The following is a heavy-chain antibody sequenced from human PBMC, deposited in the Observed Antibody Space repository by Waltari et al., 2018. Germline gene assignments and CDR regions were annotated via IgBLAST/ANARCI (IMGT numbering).Heavy chain of an antibody. V-gene: IGHV1-18*04. Sequence: QVHPVQSGGEVKKPGPSVKVSGKASNYTVINYGISWGRQAPGQGLEWMGRISPYNGNTNQAQNFQGRLTMTTDTSTNTAYMELRTLISDDTAVYYCARESSGWFGMDVWGQGTTVTVSS. J-gene: IGHJ6*02. D-gene: IGHD6-19*01. CDR2: ISPYNGNT. CDR1: NYTVINYG. CDR3: ARESSGWFGMDV.